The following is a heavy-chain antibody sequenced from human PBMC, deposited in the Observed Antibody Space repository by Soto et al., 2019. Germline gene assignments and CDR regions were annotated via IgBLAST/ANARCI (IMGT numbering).Heavy chain of an antibody. J-gene: IGHJ4*02. CDR3: ARLGGSYAVPHFDY. Sequence: TSETLSLTCTVSGDSISSYYWTWIRQPPGKGLEWMGYIYYSGTTTNYNPSLKSRVTLSVDTSKNQFSLKLSSVTAADTAVYYCARLGGSYAVPHFDYWGQGTLVTVSS. D-gene: IGHD1-26*01. V-gene: IGHV4-59*08. CDR2: IYYSGTTT. CDR1: GDSISSYY.